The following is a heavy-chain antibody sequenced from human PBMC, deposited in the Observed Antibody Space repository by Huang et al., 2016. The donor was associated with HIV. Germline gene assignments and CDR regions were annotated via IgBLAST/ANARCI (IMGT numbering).Heavy chain of an antibody. CDR1: GYLFSDYL. CDR3: ARLWSRDGYNWDY. D-gene: IGHD5-12*01. V-gene: IGHV1-18*01. CDR2: INPYKGNT. Sequence: QVQLVQSGVEVKKPGASVKVPCKASGYLFSDYLITWVRQAPGQGLEWMGWINPYKGNTKYAQKFQDRVTMTTDTATSTAYMELRGLRSGDTALYYCARLWSRDGYNWDYWGQGTLVTVPS. J-gene: IGHJ4*02.